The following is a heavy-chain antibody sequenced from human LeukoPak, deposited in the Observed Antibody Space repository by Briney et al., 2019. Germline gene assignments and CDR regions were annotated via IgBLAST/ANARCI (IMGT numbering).Heavy chain of an antibody. CDR2: IYYSGST. J-gene: IGHJ5*02. Sequence: SETLSLTCTVSGGSISSYYWSWIRQPPGKGLEWIGYIYYSGSTNYNPSLKSRVTISVDTSENQFSLKLSSVTAADTAVYYCARDKAAAGNGWFDPWGQGTLVTVSS. CDR1: GGSISSYY. D-gene: IGHD6-13*01. V-gene: IGHV4-59*01. CDR3: ARDKAAAGNGWFDP.